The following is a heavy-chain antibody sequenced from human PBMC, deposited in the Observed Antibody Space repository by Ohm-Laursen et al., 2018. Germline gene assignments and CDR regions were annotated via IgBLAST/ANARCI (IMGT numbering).Heavy chain of an antibody. CDR1: GGSISSYY. CDR2: IYYSGST. CDR3: ARGLWWFDP. J-gene: IGHJ5*02. V-gene: IGHV4-59*08. Sequence: SDTLSLTCTVSGGSISSYYWSWIRQPPGKGLEWIGYIYYSGSTNYNPSLKSRITISVDTSKNQFSLKLSSVTAAGTALYYCARGLWWFDPWGQGTLVTVSS.